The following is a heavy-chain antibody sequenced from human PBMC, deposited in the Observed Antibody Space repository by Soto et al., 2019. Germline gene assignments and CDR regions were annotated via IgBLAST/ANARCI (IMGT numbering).Heavy chain of an antibody. V-gene: IGHV3-74*01. D-gene: IGHD3-16*02. J-gene: IGHJ4*02. Sequence: GGSMRLSCAASGFTFSSYWMHWVRQVPEKGLVWVSRINSDGSITNYADAVKGRFTISRDNVKNTLYLQMNSLRAEDTAVYYCVRYPRTVGGSYRPDYWGQGTLVTVSS. CDR2: INSDGSIT. CDR1: GFTFSSYW. CDR3: VRYPRTVGGSYRPDY.